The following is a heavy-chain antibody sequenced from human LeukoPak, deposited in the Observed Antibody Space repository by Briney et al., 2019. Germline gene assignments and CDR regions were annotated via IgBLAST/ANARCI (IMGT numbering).Heavy chain of an antibody. V-gene: IGHV4-59*11. D-gene: IGHD4-23*01. CDR3: ARSTTAVGAFDI. Sequence: KPSETLSLTCTVSGGSISSHYWSWIRQPPGKGLEWIGYIYYSGSTNYNPSLKSRVTISVDTSKNQFSLKLSSVIAADTAVYYCARSTTAVGAFDIWGQGTMVTVSS. CDR2: IYYSGST. CDR1: GGSISSHY. J-gene: IGHJ3*02.